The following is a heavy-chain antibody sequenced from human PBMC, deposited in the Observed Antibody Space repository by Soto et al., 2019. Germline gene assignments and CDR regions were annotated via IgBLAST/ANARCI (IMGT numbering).Heavy chain of an antibody. J-gene: IGHJ4*02. Sequence: EVQLVESGGGLVQPGGSLRLSCAASGFTFSSYWMSWVRQAPGKGLEWEANIKQDGSEKYYVDSVKGRFTISRDNAKNSLYLQMNSLRAEDTAVYYCARHYDILTGYSDFDYWGQGTLVTVSS. CDR3: ARHYDILTGYSDFDY. CDR1: GFTFSSYW. V-gene: IGHV3-7*01. D-gene: IGHD3-9*01. CDR2: IKQDGSEK.